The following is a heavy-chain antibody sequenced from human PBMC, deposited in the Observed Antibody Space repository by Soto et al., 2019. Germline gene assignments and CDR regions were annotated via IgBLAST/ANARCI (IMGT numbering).Heavy chain of an antibody. D-gene: IGHD3-3*01. J-gene: IGHJ6*02. CDR1: GYTFTDYY. CDR3: AKDWRGWDRYYYYNYGMDV. V-gene: IGHV1-2*02. Sequence: GASVKVSCKASGYTFTDYYMHWVRQAPGQGLEWMGWINPNSDVTNYAQKFQGRVTMTRDTSVSTAYMELSGLRSDDTAVYYCAKDWRGWDRYYYYNYGMDVWGQGTTVTVSS. CDR2: INPNSDVT.